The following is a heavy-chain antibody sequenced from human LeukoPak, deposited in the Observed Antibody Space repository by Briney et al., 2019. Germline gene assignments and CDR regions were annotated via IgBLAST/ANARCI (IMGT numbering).Heavy chain of an antibody. CDR1: GYTFTSYG. CDR3: ARDHCGGDCRGGWFDP. J-gene: IGHJ5*02. CDR2: ISAYNGNT. V-gene: IGHV1-18*01. Sequence: GASVKVSCKASGYTFTSYGISWVRQAPGQGLEWMGWISAYNGNTNYAQKLQGRVTMTTDTSTSTAYMELSSLRSEDTAVYYCARDHCGGDCRGGWFDPWGQGTLVTVSS. D-gene: IGHD2-21*01.